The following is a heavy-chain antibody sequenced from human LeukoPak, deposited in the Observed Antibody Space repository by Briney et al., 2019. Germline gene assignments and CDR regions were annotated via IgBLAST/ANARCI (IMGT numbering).Heavy chain of an antibody. V-gene: IGHV1-18*01. Sequence: GASVKVSCKASGYTFTSYGISWVRQAPGQGLEWMGWISAYNGNTNYAQKLQGRATMTTDTSTSTAYMELRSLRSDDTAVYYCARDYYDSSGYYFSRGTETRDYWGQGTLVTVSS. D-gene: IGHD3-22*01. CDR1: GYTFTSYG. J-gene: IGHJ4*02. CDR2: ISAYNGNT. CDR3: ARDYYDSSGYYFSRGTETRDY.